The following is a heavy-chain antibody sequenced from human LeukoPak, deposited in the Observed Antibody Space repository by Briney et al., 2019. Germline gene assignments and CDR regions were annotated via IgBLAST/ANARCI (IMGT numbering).Heavy chain of an antibody. CDR2: INPSGGST. CDR1: GYTFTSYY. CDR3: ARDPGYSSSWERQPDY. D-gene: IGHD6-13*01. J-gene: IGHJ4*02. Sequence: ASVKVSCKASGYTFTSYYMHWVRQAPGQGLEWMGIINPSGGSTSYAQKFQGGVTMTRDMSTSTVYMELSSLRSEDTAVYYCARDPGYSSSWERQPDYWGQGTLVTVSS. V-gene: IGHV1-46*01.